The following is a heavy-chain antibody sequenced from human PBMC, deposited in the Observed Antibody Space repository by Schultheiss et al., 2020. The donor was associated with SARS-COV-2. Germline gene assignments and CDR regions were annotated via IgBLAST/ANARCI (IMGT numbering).Heavy chain of an antibody. D-gene: IGHD3-9*01. Sequence: GESLKISCAASGFTFSSYSMNWVRQAPGKGLEWVSRINSDGSSTSYADSVKGRFTISRDNSKNSLYLQMNSLRAEDTAVYYCAKDPSDILTGYYIWGQGTLVTVSS. CDR1: GFTFSSYS. J-gene: IGHJ4*02. CDR3: AKDPSDILTGYYI. V-gene: IGHV3-74*01. CDR2: INSDGSST.